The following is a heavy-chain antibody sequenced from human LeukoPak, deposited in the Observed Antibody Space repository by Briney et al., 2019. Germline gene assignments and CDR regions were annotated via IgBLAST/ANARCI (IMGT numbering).Heavy chain of an antibody. CDR2: IKYDASEK. Sequence: GGSLRLSCAASGFTFSSYWMTWVRQTAGKGLEWVANIKYDASEKDHLDSVKGRFTISRDNAKNSLYLQMNSLRAEDTAVYYCAKDIEPPGLFLDSWGRGTLVTVSS. J-gene: IGHJ4*02. D-gene: IGHD1-14*01. CDR1: GFTFSSYW. V-gene: IGHV3-7*04. CDR3: AKDIEPPGLFLDS.